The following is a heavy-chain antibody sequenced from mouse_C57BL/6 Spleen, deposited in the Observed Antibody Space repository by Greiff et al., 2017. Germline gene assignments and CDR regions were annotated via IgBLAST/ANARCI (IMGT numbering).Heavy chain of an antibody. CDR1: GYTFTSYW. CDR3: ARGDYSNYGYFDV. J-gene: IGHJ1*03. V-gene: IGHV1-64*01. CDR2: IHPNSGST. Sequence: VQLQQPGAELVKPGASVKLSCKASGYTFTSYWMHWVKQRPGHGLEWIGMIHPNSGSTNYNEKFKSKATLTVDKSSSTAYMQLSSLTSEDSAVYYCARGDYSNYGYFDVWGTGTTVTVSS. D-gene: IGHD2-5*01.